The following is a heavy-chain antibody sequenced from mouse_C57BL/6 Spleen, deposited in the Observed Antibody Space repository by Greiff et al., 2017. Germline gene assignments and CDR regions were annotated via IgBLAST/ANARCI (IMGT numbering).Heavy chain of an antibody. CDR1: GYTFTSYW. D-gene: IGHD1-1*02. V-gene: IGHV1-61*01. CDR2: IYPYDSET. CDR3: ARYGYYAMDY. J-gene: IGHJ4*01. Sequence: QVQLQQPGAELVRPGSSVKLSCKASGYTFTSYWMDWVKQRPGPGLEWIGNIYPYDSETHYNQKFKDKATLTVDKSSSTAYMQLSSLTSEDSAVYYCARYGYYAMDYWGQGTSVTVSS.